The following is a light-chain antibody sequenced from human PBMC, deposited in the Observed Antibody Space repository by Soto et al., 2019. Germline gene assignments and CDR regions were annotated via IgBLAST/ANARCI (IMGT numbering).Light chain of an antibody. V-gene: IGLV2-14*01. J-gene: IGLJ2*01. CDR2: EVT. Sequence: QSVLTQPASVSGSPGQSITISCTGTSSDVGGYNYVSWYQQHPGKAPKLVIYEVTKRPSGVSNRFSGSKSGNTASLTISGLQAEDETDYYCSSYTSINHVGFGGGT. CDR3: SSYTSINHVG. CDR1: SSDVGGYNY.